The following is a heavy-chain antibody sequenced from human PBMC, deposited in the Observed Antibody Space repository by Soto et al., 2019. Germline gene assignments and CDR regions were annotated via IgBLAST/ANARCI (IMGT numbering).Heavy chain of an antibody. CDR3: ARDHNFGFILYAMDV. V-gene: IGHV1-46*01. Sequence: ASVKVSCKASGYTFTSYSMHWVRQAPGQGLEWMGIINPSSGRTGYAQNFQGRVTMTSDTSTSIVYMEMSSLKSEDTAVYYCARDHNFGFILYAMDVWGQGTTVTVS. CDR2: INPSSGRT. CDR1: GYTFTSYS. J-gene: IGHJ6*02. D-gene: IGHD2-15*01.